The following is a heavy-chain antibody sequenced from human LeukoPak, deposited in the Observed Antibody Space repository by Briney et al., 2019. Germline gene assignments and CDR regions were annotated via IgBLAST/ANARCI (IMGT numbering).Heavy chain of an antibody. CDR2: INPNSGGT. CDR1: GYTFTGYY. J-gene: IGHJ4*02. D-gene: IGHD5-24*01. CDR3: ARVRRDGYNFHFDY. V-gene: IGHV1-2*02. Sequence: GASVKVSCKASGYTFTGYYMHWVRQAPGQGLEWMGWINPNSGGTNYAQKFQGRVTMTRDTSISTAYMELSRLRSDDTAVYYCARVRRDGYNFHFDYWGQGTLVTVSS.